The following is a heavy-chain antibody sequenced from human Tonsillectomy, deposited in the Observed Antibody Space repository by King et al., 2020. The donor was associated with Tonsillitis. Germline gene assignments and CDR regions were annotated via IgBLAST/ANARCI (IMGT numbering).Heavy chain of an antibody. CDR2: IYYSGST. D-gene: IGHD2-2*01. J-gene: IGHJ4*02. Sequence: QLQESGPGLVKPSQTLSLTCTVSGGSISSGGYYWSWIRQHPGKGLEGIGYIYYSGSTYYNPSLKSRVTISVDTSKNQFSLKLSSVTAADTAVYYCARDRRIGTTEEDYFDYWGQGTLVTVSS. CDR1: GGSISSGGYY. V-gene: IGHV4-31*03. CDR3: ARDRRIGTTEEDYFDY.